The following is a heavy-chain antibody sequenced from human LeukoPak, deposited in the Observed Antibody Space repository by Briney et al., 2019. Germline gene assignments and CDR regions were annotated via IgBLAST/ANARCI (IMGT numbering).Heavy chain of an antibody. Sequence: AGGSLRLSCAASGFTFSSYGMNWVRQAPGKGLEWVSAISGSGVGTYYADSVKGRFTISRDNSKNTLYLQMKTLRAEDTAVYYCAKGVGYCSGGSCQQFDYWGQGTLVTVSS. D-gene: IGHD2-15*01. CDR2: ISGSGVGT. J-gene: IGHJ4*02. CDR1: GFTFSSYG. V-gene: IGHV3-23*01. CDR3: AKGVGYCSGGSCQQFDY.